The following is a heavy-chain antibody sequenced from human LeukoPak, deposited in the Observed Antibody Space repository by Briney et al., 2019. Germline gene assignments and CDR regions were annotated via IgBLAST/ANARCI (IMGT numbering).Heavy chain of an antibody. CDR1: GYSFTGYY. V-gene: IGHV1-2*02. Sequence: ASVKVSCKASGYSFTGYYIHWVRQAPGQGLEWMAWINPNSGGTNYAQKFQGRVTMTRDTSISTAYMELSRLRSDDTAVYYCARDTVTWFDPWGQGTLVTVSS. CDR2: INPNSGGT. J-gene: IGHJ5*02. CDR3: ARDTVTWFDP. D-gene: IGHD4-17*01.